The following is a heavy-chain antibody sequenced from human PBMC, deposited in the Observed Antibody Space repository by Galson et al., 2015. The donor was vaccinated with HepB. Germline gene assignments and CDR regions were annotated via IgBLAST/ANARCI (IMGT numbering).Heavy chain of an antibody. CDR3: ARDLTYYGYYDSSGYYYGTLDAFDI. J-gene: IGHJ3*02. CDR2: ISSSSSTM. D-gene: IGHD3-22*01. V-gene: IGHV3-48*01. CDR1: GFTFSSYS. Sequence: SLRLSCAASGFTFSSYSMNWVRQAPGKGLEWVSYISSSSSTMYYADSVKGRFTISRDNAKNSLYLQMNSLRAEDTAVYYCARDLTYYGYYDSSGYYYGTLDAFDIWGQGTMVTVSS.